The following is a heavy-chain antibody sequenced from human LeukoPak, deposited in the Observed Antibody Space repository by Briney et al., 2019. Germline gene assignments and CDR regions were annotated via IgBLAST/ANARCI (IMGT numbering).Heavy chain of an antibody. CDR1: GFTFSDYY. Sequence: GGSLRLSCAASGFTFSDYYMSWIRQAPGEGLEGGSYISSSSSYTNYADSVKGRFTISRDNAKNSLYLQMNSLRAEDTAVYYCARSASDKYSSSDYWGQGTLVTVSS. CDR3: ARSASDKYSSSDY. J-gene: IGHJ4*02. D-gene: IGHD6-13*01. V-gene: IGHV3-11*06. CDR2: ISSSSSYT.